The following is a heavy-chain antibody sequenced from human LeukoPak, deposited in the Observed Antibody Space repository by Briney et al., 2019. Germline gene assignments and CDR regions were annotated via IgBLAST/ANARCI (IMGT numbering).Heavy chain of an antibody. CDR2: IYYSGST. D-gene: IGHD6-13*01. CDR1: GGSISSYY. Sequence: KPPETLSLTCTVSGGSISSYYWSWIRQPPGKGLEWIGYIYYSGSTNYNPSLKSRVTISVDKSKNQFSLKLSSVTAADTAVYYCARDLRMGSSWSNWFDPWGQGTLVTVSS. CDR3: ARDLRMGSSWSNWFDP. V-gene: IGHV4-59*12. J-gene: IGHJ5*02.